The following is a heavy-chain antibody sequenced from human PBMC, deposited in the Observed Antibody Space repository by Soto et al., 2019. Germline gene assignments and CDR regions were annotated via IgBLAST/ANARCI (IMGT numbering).Heavy chain of an antibody. D-gene: IGHD6-13*01. Sequence: SVKVSCKASGGTFSSYAISWVRQAPGQGLEWMGGIIPIFGTANYAQKFQGRVTITADESTSTAYMELSSLRSEDTAVYYCARGEGSSPDYYYYGMDVWGQGTTVTVSS. CDR2: IIPIFGTA. CDR1: GGTFSSYA. J-gene: IGHJ6*02. CDR3: ARGEGSSPDYYYYGMDV. V-gene: IGHV1-69*13.